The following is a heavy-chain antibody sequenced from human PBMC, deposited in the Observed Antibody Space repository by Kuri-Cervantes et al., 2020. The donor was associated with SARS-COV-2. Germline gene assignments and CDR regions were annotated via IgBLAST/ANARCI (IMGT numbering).Heavy chain of an antibody. J-gene: IGHJ1*01. Sequence: SDTLSPPCPVPVCSISSSSYYWAWIRQPPGKGLEWIGYIYYSVSTNYNPSLKSRVPISVDTSKNQFSLKLSSVTAADTAVYYCARTRFLEWSYIQHWGQGTLVTVSS. CDR1: VCSISSSSYY. D-gene: IGHD3-3*01. CDR3: ARTRFLEWSYIQH. V-gene: IGHV4-61*05. CDR2: IYYSVST.